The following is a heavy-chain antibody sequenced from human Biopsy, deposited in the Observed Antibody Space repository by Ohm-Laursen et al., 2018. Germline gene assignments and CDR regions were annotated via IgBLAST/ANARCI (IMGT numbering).Heavy chain of an antibody. Sequence: TLSLTCTVSGGSISNGGSYWSWIRQRPGKGLEWIGYIFNSANTYYNPSLKNLITISGDTSKNQFSLKLTSVTAADTAVYYCARLSTLFGVADFTDDWGQGTLVTVSS. CDR1: GGSISNGGSY. V-gene: IGHV4-31*01. J-gene: IGHJ4*02. CDR2: IFNSANT. D-gene: IGHD3-3*01. CDR3: ARLSTLFGVADFTDD.